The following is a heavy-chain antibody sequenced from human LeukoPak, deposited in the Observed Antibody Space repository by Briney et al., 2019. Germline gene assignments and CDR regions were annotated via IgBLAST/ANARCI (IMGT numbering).Heavy chain of an antibody. V-gene: IGHV4-39*01. CDR3: ARHRQDHDFWSGSNPTDYYYYMDV. CDR2: IYYSGHT. CDR1: GGSISSSNYY. J-gene: IGHJ6*03. Sequence: PSETLYLTCTVSGGSISSSNYYWVWIRQPPGNGLEWIGTIYYSGHTYYNPSLKSRVTIFVDTSQNQFSLKLSSVTAADTAVYYCARHRQDHDFWSGSNPTDYYYYMDVWGKGTSVTVSS. D-gene: IGHD3-3*01.